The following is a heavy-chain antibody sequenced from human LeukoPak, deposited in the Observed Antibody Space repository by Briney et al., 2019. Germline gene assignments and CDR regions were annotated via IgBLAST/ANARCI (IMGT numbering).Heavy chain of an antibody. CDR2: INRDGSRT. CDR3: ARGAYYYED. Sequence: GGSLRLSCAASGFTFSNHWMHWARQAPGKGLMWVSRINRDGSRTDYADSVKGRFTISRDNAKNSLYLQMNSLRAEDTAVYYCARGAYYYEDWGQGTLVTVSS. CDR1: GFTFSNHW. V-gene: IGHV3-74*01. J-gene: IGHJ4*02. D-gene: IGHD3-22*01.